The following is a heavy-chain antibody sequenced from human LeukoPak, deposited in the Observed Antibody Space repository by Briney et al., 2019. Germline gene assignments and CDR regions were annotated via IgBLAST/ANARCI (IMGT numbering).Heavy chain of an antibody. CDR2: ISGSGGST. CDR3: AKGGGYDPEVESDYYYMDV. V-gene: IGHV3-23*01. J-gene: IGHJ6*03. D-gene: IGHD2-15*01. CDR1: GFTFSSYA. Sequence: PGGSLRLSCAASGFTFSSYAMSWVRQAPGKGLEWVSAISGSGGSTYYADSVKGRFTISRDNSKNTLYLQMNSLRAEDTAVYYCAKGGGYDPEVESDYYYMDVWGKGTTVTVSS.